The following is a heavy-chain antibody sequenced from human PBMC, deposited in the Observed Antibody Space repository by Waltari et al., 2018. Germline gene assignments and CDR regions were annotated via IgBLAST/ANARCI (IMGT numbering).Heavy chain of an antibody. V-gene: IGHV3-23*01. Sequence: EVQLLESGGGLVQPGGSLRLSCAASGFTFSSYAVSWVGQGPGKGLEWVSAISVSCGSTYYADSVKGRFTISRDNSKNTLYLQMNSLRAEDTAVYYCAKYQSADYGVSYYYYYGMDVWGQGTTVTVSS. J-gene: IGHJ6*02. CDR3: AKYQSADYGVSYYYYYGMDV. D-gene: IGHD4-17*01. CDR2: ISVSCGST. CDR1: GFTFSSYA.